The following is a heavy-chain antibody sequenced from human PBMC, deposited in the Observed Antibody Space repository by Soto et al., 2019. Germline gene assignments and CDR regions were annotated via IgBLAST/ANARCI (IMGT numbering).Heavy chain of an antibody. CDR1: GFAFRSYN. J-gene: IGHJ4*02. D-gene: IGHD2-15*01. V-gene: IGHV3-21*01. CDR2: ISSGSSNI. Sequence: PGGSLRLSCGASGFAFRSYNMNWVRQAPGKGLEWVASISSGSSNIYYADSVKGRFTISRDNAKNSLYLQMDSLRAEDSAVYYCASTTVVAAPFDFWGQGTLVTVSS. CDR3: ASTTVVAAPFDF.